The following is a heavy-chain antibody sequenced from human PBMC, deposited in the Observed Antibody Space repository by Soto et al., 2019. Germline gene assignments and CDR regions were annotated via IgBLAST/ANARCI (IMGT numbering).Heavy chain of an antibody. CDR1: GFTFSSYG. J-gene: IGHJ4*02. V-gene: IGHV3-30*18. Sequence: QVQLVESGRGVVQPGRSLRLSCAASGFTFSSYGMHWVRQAPGKGLEWVAVISYDGSNKYYTDSVKGRFTISRDNSKNTLYLQMNSLRAEDTAVYYCAKDHSSSWYYFDYWGQGTLVTVSS. CDR2: ISYDGSNK. CDR3: AKDHSSSWYYFDY. D-gene: IGHD6-13*01.